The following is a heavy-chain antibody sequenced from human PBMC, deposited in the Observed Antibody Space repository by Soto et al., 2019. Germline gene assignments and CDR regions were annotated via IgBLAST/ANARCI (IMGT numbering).Heavy chain of an antibody. CDR2: ISFSGST. J-gene: IGHJ6*03. CDR1: GGSISSHH. CDR3: ARIPKGSEYRHYFYMDV. D-gene: IGHD2-15*01. Sequence: QVQLQESGPGLVKPSETLSLTCSVSGGSISSHHWTWIRQPPGKGLEWIGYISFSGSTNYISSLRSRVTMLVDTSKNQFSLRLSSVTAADTAVYFCARIPKGSEYRHYFYMDVWGEGTTVTVSS. V-gene: IGHV4-59*11.